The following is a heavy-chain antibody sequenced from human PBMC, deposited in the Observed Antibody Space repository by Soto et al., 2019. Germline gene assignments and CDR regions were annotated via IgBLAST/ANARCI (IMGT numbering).Heavy chain of an antibody. CDR1: GGSISSSSYY. Sequence: SETLFLTCTVSGGSISSSSYYWGWIRQPPGKGLEWIGSIYYSGSTYYNPSLKSRVTISVDTSKNQFSLKLSSVTAADTAVYYCARPTGYYDILTGYRRPTFYFDYWGQGTLVTVSS. J-gene: IGHJ4*02. D-gene: IGHD3-9*01. V-gene: IGHV4-39*01. CDR3: ARPTGYYDILTGYRRPTFYFDY. CDR2: IYYSGST.